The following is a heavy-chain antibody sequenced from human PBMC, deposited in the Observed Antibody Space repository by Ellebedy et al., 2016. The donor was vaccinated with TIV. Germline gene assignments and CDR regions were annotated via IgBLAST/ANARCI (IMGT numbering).Heavy chain of an antibody. J-gene: IGHJ4*02. V-gene: IGHV4-59*08. CDR1: GGFTSNFY. CDR3: ARILSFRAGTDFDS. Sequence: MPSETLSLTCTVSGGFTSNFYWSWIRQPPGRGLEWVGYVYKSGSTNYNPSLKSRVTLSVDTSNSKFSLSLSSVTAADTAVYYCARILSFRAGTDFDSWGQGTLVTVSS. CDR2: VYKSGST. D-gene: IGHD6-13*01.